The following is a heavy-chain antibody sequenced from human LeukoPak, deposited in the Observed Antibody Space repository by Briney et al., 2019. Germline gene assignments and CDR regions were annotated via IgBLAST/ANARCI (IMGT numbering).Heavy chain of an antibody. Sequence: GGSLRLSCVASGFTFSRYGMHWVRQALGKGLEWVAVISYDGSNKYYADSVKGRFTISRDNSKNTLYLQMNSLRGEDTAVYYCAKLGTTSVTTGYWGQGTLVTVSS. CDR3: AKLGTTSVTTGY. J-gene: IGHJ4*02. D-gene: IGHD4-17*01. CDR2: ISYDGSNK. CDR1: GFTFSRYG. V-gene: IGHV3-30*18.